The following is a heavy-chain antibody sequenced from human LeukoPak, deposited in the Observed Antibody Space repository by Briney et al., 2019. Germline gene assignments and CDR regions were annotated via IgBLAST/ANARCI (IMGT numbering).Heavy chain of an antibody. Sequence: GGSLRLSCAASGFTFSRYWMHWVRQAPGKGLEWVSVIYSGGGTYYADSVKGRFTISRDNSKNTLYLQMNSLTAEDTAVYYCARVGVVPAAIPDGFDIWGQGTMVTVSS. J-gene: IGHJ3*02. CDR2: IYSGGGT. CDR3: ARVGVVPAAIPDGFDI. D-gene: IGHD2-2*01. V-gene: IGHV3-53*01. CDR1: GFTFSRYW.